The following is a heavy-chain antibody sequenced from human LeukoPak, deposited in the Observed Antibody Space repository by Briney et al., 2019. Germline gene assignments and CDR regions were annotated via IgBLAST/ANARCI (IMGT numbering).Heavy chain of an antibody. J-gene: IGHJ6*03. V-gene: IGHV1-2*02. D-gene: IGHD3-9*01. CDR1: GYTFTGYY. CDR2: INPNSGGT. CDR3: AMEGILTGWVSYYYYMDV. Sequence: GASVKVSCKASGYTFTGYYMHWVRQAPGQGLEWMGWINPNSGGTNYAQKFQGRVTMTRDTSISTAYMELSRLRSDDTAVYYCAMEGILTGWVSYYYYMDVWGKGTTVTISS.